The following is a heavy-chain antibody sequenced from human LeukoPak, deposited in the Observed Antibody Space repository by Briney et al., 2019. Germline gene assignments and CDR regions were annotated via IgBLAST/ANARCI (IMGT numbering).Heavy chain of an antibody. Sequence: GGSLRLSCAASGFTFSSYWMSWVRQAPGKGLEWVANIKRDGSEKYYVDSVKGRFTISRDNAKSSLYLQMNSLRAEDTAVYYCARDPTSVVVAAAFDYWGQGTLVTVSS. CDR2: IKRDGSEK. D-gene: IGHD2-15*01. CDR3: ARDPTSVVVAAAFDY. J-gene: IGHJ4*02. CDR1: GFTFSSYW. V-gene: IGHV3-7*01.